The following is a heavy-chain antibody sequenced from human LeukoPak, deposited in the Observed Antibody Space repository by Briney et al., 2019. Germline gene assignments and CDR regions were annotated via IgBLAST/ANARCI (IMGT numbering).Heavy chain of an antibody. J-gene: IGHJ4*02. V-gene: IGHV3-30*04. CDR3: AREWLAFDY. D-gene: IGHD6-19*01. CDR1: GFVFGSYD. Sequence: PGGSLRLSCAASGFVFGSYDMHWVRQAPGKGLEWVAFISYDGSNKYYADSVKGRFTISRDNSKNTLDLQMNSLRTGDTAVYYCAREWLAFDYWGQGTLVTVSS. CDR2: ISYDGSNK.